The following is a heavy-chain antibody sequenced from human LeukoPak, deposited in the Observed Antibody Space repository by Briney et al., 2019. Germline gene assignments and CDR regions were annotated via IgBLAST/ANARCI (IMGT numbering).Heavy chain of an antibody. J-gene: IGHJ5*02. CDR1: GGSISSGGYS. Sequence: PSETLSLTCAVSGGSISSGGYSWSWIRQPPGKGLEWIGYIYYSGSTYYNPSLKSRVTISVDTSKNQFSLKLSSVTAADTAVYYCAREYSSSSNWFDPWGQGTLVTVSS. V-gene: IGHV4-30-4*07. D-gene: IGHD6-6*01. CDR2: IYYSGST. CDR3: AREYSSSSNWFDP.